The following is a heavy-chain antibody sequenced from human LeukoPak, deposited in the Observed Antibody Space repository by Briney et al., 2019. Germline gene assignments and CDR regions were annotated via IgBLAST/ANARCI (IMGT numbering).Heavy chain of an antibody. CDR3: ARGIAAAGNFDY. J-gene: IGHJ4*02. CDR1: GGTFSSYA. Sequence: ASVKVSCKASGGTFSSYAISWVRQAPGQGLEWMGWINAGNGNTKYSQKFQGRVTITRDTSASTAYMELSSLRSEDTAVYYCARGIAAAGNFDYWGQGTLVTVSS. V-gene: IGHV1-3*01. CDR2: INAGNGNT. D-gene: IGHD6-13*01.